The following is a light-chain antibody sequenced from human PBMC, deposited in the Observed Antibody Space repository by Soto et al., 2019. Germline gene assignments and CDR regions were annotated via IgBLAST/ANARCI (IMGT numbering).Light chain of an antibody. Sequence: QSVLTQPPSASGSPGQSVTISCTGTSNDVGGYNYVSWYQQHPGKAPKLVIYEVSKRPSGVPDRFSGSKSGNAASLTVSGLQAEDEAGYYCSSYAGSNNSRVFGGGTKLTVL. J-gene: IGLJ2*01. V-gene: IGLV2-8*01. CDR1: SNDVGGYNY. CDR2: EVS. CDR3: SSYAGSNNSRV.